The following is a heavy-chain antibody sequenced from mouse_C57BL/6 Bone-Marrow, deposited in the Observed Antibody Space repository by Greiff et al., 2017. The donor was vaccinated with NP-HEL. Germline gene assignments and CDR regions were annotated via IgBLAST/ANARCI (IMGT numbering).Heavy chain of an antibody. V-gene: IGHV1-81*01. Sequence: LVESGAELARPGASVKLSCKASGYTFTSYGISWVKQRTGQGLEWIGEIYPRSGNTYYNEKFKGKATLTADKSSSTAYMELRSLTSEDSAVYFCVLPLYYDYVDYWGQGTTLTVSS. J-gene: IGHJ2*01. CDR1: GYTFTSYG. D-gene: IGHD2-4*01. CDR2: IYPRSGNT. CDR3: VLPLYYDYVDY.